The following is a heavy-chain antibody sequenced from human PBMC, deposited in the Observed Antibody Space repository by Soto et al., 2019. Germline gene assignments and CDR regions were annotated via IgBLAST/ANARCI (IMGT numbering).Heavy chain of an antibody. CDR2: IDHSGST. J-gene: IGHJ4*02. CDR1: GGSFSGYY. V-gene: IGHV4-34*01. D-gene: IGHD6-19*01. CDR3: ARSYSSGWEFDY. Sequence: SETLSLTCGVNGGSFSGYYWNWIRQSPGKGLEWIGEIDHSGSTNYNPSLKSRVTILVDTSRSQLSLKLSFVTAADTAVYYCARSYSSGWEFDYWGQGTLVTVSS.